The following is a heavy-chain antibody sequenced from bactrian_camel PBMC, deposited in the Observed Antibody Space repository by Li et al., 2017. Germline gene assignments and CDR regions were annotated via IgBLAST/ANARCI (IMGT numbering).Heavy chain of an antibody. CDR2: IGIDGTT. V-gene: IGHV3S63*01. CDR1: EYTYNSYC. CDR3: AVVKNPTRVRAAGIGSADFGY. D-gene: IGHD2*01. J-gene: IGHJ6*01. Sequence: VQLVESGGGSVQAGGSLTLSCVATEYTYNSYCMAWFRQSPHTSWLERERVARIGIDGTTTYADSVKGRFTISRDGSAKTMYLQMSNLKPEDSAMYYCAVVKNPTRVRAAGIGSADFGYWGQGTQVTVS.